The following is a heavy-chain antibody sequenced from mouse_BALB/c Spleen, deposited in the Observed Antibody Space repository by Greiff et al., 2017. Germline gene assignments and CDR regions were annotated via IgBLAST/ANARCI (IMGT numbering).Heavy chain of an antibody. Sequence: EVKLQESGPELVKPGASVKISCKASGYSFTGYFMNWVMQSHGKSLEWIGRINPYNGDTFYNQKFKGKATLTVDKSSSTAHMELLSLTSEDSAVYYCGRGTVKDAMDYWGQGTSVTVSS. CDR3: GRGTVKDAMDY. V-gene: IGHV1-20*01. D-gene: IGHD1-1*01. CDR1: GYSFTGYF. J-gene: IGHJ4*01. CDR2: INPYNGDT.